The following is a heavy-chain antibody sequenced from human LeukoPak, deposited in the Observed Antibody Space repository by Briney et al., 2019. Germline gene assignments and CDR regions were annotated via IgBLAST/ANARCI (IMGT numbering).Heavy chain of an antibody. CDR3: ARRDCSNGICYFDY. Sequence: GGSLRLSCAASGFRFSDYYMDWVRQAPGKGLEWVGRTRNKANSYITEYAASVKGRFTVSRDDSKNSLYLQMNNLKTEDTAVYYCARRDCSNGICYFDYWGQGTVVTVSS. J-gene: IGHJ4*02. D-gene: IGHD2-8*01. CDR2: TRNKANSYIT. V-gene: IGHV3-72*01. CDR1: GFRFSDYY.